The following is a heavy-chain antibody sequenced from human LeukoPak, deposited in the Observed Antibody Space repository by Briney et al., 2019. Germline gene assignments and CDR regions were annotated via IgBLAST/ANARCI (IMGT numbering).Heavy chain of an antibody. CDR2: IRGDGSMT. CDR1: EFTFSAYW. V-gene: IGHV3-74*01. Sequence: GGSLRLSCAASEFTFSAYWMHWVRQAPGKGLVWVSRIRGDGSMTNYADSVKGRFTISRDNAKNTLYLQMNSLRVEDTAVYYCARENLAAAADYWGQGTVVTVSS. CDR3: ARENLAAAADY. D-gene: IGHD6-25*01. J-gene: IGHJ4*02.